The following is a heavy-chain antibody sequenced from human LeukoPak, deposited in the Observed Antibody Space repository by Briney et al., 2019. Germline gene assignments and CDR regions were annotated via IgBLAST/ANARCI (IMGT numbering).Heavy chain of an antibody. CDR2: IYPGDSDT. D-gene: IGHD3-22*01. CDR1: GYSFTSYW. J-gene: IGHJ3*02. Sequence: GESLKISCKGSGYSFTSYWIGWVRQMPGKGLEWMGVIYPGDSDTRYSPSFQGQVTISADKSISTAYLQWSSLKASDTAMYYCARPHLDKSWYDRGAFDIWGQGTMVTISS. V-gene: IGHV5-51*01. CDR3: ARPHLDKSWYDRGAFDI.